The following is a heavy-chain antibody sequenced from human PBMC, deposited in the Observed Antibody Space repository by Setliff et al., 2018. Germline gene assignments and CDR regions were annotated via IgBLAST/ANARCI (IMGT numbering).Heavy chain of an antibody. D-gene: IGHD3-10*01. CDR3: ARAPMVRGVIIPSRYYYYYMDV. J-gene: IGHJ6*03. V-gene: IGHV1-69*13. CDR2: IIPIFGTA. CDR1: GGTFSSYA. Sequence: SVKVSCKASGGTFSSYAISWVRQAPGQGLEWMGGIIPIFGTANYAQKFQGRVTITADESTSTAYMELSSLISEDTAVYYCARAPMVRGVIIPSRYYYYYMDVWGKGTTVTVSS.